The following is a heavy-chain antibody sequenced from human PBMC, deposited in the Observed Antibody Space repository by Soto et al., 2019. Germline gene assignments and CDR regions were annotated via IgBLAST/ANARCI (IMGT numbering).Heavy chain of an antibody. CDR3: ARQVVVVVAATLWFDP. J-gene: IGHJ5*02. Sequence: SETLSLTCTVAGGSISSYDWSWIRQPPGKGLEWIGYIYYSGSTNYNPSLKSRVTISVDTSKNQFSLKLSSVTAADTAVYYCARQVVVVVAATLWFDPWGQGTLVTVSS. D-gene: IGHD2-15*01. CDR1: GGSISSYD. CDR2: IYYSGST. V-gene: IGHV4-59*08.